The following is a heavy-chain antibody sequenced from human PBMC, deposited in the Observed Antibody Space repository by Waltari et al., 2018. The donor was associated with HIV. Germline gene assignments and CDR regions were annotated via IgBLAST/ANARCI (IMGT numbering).Heavy chain of an antibody. CDR2: IIPIFGTA. CDR3: ARVPGAATPYYYYGMDV. J-gene: IGHJ6*02. Sequence: QVQLVQSGAEVKKPGSSVKVSCKASGGTFSSYAISWVRQAPGQGLEWMGGIIPIFGTANYAQKCQGRVTITADESTSTAYMELSSLRSEDTAVYYCARVPGAATPYYYYGMDVWGQGTTVTVSS. D-gene: IGHD2-15*01. CDR1: GGTFSSYA. V-gene: IGHV1-69*12.